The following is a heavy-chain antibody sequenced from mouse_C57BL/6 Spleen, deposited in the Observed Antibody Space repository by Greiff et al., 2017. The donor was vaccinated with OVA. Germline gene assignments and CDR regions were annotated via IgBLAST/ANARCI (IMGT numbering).Heavy chain of an antibody. D-gene: IGHD2-4*01. V-gene: IGHV5-4*01. CDR1: GFTFSSYA. CDR3: ARAHYDYDRYYAMDY. CDR2: ISDGGSYT. Sequence: EVQGVESGGGLVKPGGSLKLSCAASGFTFSSYAMSWVRQTPEKRLEWVATISDGGSYTYYPDNVKGRFTISRDNAKNNLYLQMSHLKSEDTAMYYCARAHYDYDRYYAMDYWGQGTSVTVSS. J-gene: IGHJ4*01.